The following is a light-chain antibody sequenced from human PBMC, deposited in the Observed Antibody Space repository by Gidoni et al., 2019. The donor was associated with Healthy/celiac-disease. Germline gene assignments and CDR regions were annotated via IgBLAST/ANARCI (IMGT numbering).Light chain of an antibody. V-gene: IGKV1-33*01. CDR2: DAS. CDR1: QDISNY. Sequence: DIQMTQSPSSLSASVGDRVTITCQASQDISNYLNWYQQKPGKAPKLLIYDASNLETGVPSRFSGSGSGTDFTFTISSLQPEDIATYYCQQYDNLIFTFGAGTKVDIK. J-gene: IGKJ3*01. CDR3: QQYDNLIFT.